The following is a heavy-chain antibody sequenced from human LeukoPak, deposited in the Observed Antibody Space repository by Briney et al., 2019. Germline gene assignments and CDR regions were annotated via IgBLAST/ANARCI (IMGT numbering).Heavy chain of an antibody. CDR1: GFTFNSYT. CDR3: ARAPDIVVVPAAMRGAFDI. Sequence: GGSLRLSCAASGFTFNSYTMSWVRLAPGKGLEWVSSVGGAGGDTWYADSVKGRFTISRDNSKNTLYLQMDSPRAEDTALYYCARAPDIVVVPAAMRGAFDIWGQGTMVTVSS. D-gene: IGHD2-2*01. J-gene: IGHJ3*02. CDR2: VGGAGGDT. V-gene: IGHV3-23*01.